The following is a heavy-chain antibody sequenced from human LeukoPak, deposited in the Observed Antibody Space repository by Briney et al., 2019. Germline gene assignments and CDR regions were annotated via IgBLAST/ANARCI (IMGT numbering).Heavy chain of an antibody. V-gene: IGHV4-39*07. CDR1: GDSISTTSYY. D-gene: IGHD5-12*01. J-gene: IGHJ4*02. CDR2: VYFRGSA. CDR3: ARCKSGYESGGYCFY. Sequence: SETLSLTCTVSGDSISTTSYYWGWIRQPPGKGLDWIGNVYFRGSAFYSPSLKSRVTISVDTSKNQFSLKLSSVTAADTAMYYCARCKSGYESGGYCFYWGQGTLVTVSS.